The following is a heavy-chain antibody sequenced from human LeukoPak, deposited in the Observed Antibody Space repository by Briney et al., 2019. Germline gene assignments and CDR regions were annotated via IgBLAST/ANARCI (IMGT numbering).Heavy chain of an antibody. J-gene: IGHJ4*02. CDR3: ARDLFAEVTTTEFDY. V-gene: IGHV1-46*01. CDR1: GYTFTSYY. Sequence: VASVKVSCTTSGYTFTSYYMHWVRQAPGQGLEWMGIINPSGGSTTYAQKFQGRVTMTKDTSTSTVYMELNSLRSEDTAVYYCARDLFAEVTTTEFDYWGQGTLVTVSS. D-gene: IGHD4-17*01. CDR2: INPSGGST.